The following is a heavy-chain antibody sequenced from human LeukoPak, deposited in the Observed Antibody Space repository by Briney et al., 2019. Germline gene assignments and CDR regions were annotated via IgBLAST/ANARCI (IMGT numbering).Heavy chain of an antibody. D-gene: IGHD3-10*01. Sequence: GGSLRLSCAVSGITFSSYWMSWVRQAPGKGLEWVANIKQDGSEKYYVDSVKGRFTISRDNAKNSLYLQMNSLRAEDTAVYYCARVSVGGVRGVIPWYYYYMDVWGKGTTVTVSS. CDR3: ARVSVGGVRGVIPWYYYYMDV. V-gene: IGHV3-7*01. CDR2: IKQDGSEK. CDR1: GITFSSYW. J-gene: IGHJ6*03.